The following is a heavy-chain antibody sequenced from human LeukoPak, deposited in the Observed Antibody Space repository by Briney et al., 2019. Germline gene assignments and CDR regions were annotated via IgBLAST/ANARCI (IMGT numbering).Heavy chain of an antibody. J-gene: IGHJ4*02. D-gene: IGHD3-3*01. CDR2: IKQDGSEK. CDR3: ARGREEYYDFWSGYYTADY. CDR1: GFTFSSYW. Sequence: GGSLRLSCAASGFTFSSYWMSWVRQAPGKGLEWVANIKQDGSEKYYVDSVKGRFTISRDNAKNSLYLQMNSLRAEDTAVYYCARGREEYYDFWSGYYTADYWGQGTLVTVSS. V-gene: IGHV3-7*01.